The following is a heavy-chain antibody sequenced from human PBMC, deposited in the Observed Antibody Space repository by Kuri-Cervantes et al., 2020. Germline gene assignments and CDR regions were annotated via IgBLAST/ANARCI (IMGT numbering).Heavy chain of an antibody. D-gene: IGHD3-10*01. J-gene: IGHJ6*02. Sequence: SETLSLTCAVYGGSFSGYYWSWIRQPPGKGLEWLGEINHSGSTNYNPSLKSRVTISVDTSKNQFSLKLSSVTAADTAVYYCARRAVRGGMDVWGQGTTVTVSS. V-gene: IGHV4-34*01. CDR3: ARRAVRGGMDV. CDR2: INHSGST. CDR1: GGSFSGYY.